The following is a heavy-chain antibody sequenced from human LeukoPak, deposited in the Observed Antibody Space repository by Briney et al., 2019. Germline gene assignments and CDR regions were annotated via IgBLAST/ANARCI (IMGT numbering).Heavy chain of an antibody. CDR3: AKDKELVETPHFDY. CDR2: ISWNSGSI. CDR1: GFTFDDYA. D-gene: IGHD6-13*01. Sequence: PGGSLRLSCAASGFTFDDYAMHWVRQAPGKGLEWVSGISWNSGSIGYADSVKGRFTISRDNAKNSLYLQMNSLRAEDTALYYCAKDKELVETPHFDYWGQGTLVTVSS. J-gene: IGHJ4*02. V-gene: IGHV3-9*01.